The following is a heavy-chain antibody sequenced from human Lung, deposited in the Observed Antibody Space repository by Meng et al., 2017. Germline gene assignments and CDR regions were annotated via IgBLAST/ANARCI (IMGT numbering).Heavy chain of an antibody. Sequence: EVELVGSGGGLVKPGGSLSLSFVASGFSFTDAWMSWVRQAPGKGLEWVGRIKSNSDGGTTDYAAPVKGRFTISRDDSKNTLDLQMNSLITEDTAVYFCATGAAAADHWGQGTLVTVSS. CDR3: ATGAAAADH. V-gene: IGHV3-15*01. J-gene: IGHJ4*02. CDR1: GFSFTDAW. CDR2: IKSNSDGGTT. D-gene: IGHD6-13*01.